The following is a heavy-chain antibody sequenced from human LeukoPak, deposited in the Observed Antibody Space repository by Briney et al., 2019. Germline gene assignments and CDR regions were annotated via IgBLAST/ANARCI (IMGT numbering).Heavy chain of an antibody. J-gene: IGHJ4*02. CDR3: ATPDSSGYYYLY. D-gene: IGHD3-22*01. Sequence: PSETLSLTCIVSGGSISSSNYYWGWIRQSPGKGLEWIGSIYSRGSTYYNPSLKSRVIVSSDMSKNQFSLMLNSVTAADTAVYYCATPDSSGYYYLYWGQGTLVTVSS. CDR2: IYSRGST. CDR1: GGSISSSNYY. V-gene: IGHV4-39*07.